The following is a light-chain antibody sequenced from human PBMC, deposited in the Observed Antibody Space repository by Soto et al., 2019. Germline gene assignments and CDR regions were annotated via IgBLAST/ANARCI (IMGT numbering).Light chain of an antibody. CDR3: QQFQSSLRT. CDR2: DAS. Sequence: EIVLTQSPATLSLSPGERATLSCRASQSVSSQLAWYQQKPGQAPRLLIYDASNRATGIPARFSGSGSATDFTLTISSLEPEDFAVYFCQQFQSSLRTFGQGTRVEV. V-gene: IGKV3-11*01. CDR1: QSVSSQ. J-gene: IGKJ1*01.